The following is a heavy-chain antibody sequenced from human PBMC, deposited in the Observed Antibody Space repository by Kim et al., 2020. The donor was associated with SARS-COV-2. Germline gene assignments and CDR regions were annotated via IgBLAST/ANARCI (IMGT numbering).Heavy chain of an antibody. J-gene: IGHJ6*02. V-gene: IGHV3-33*01. CDR3: ARDPGLLSSSDMDYYYYGMDV. CDR1: GFTFSSYG. Sequence: GGSLRLSCAASGFTFSSYGMHWVRQAPGKGLEWVAVIWYDGSNKYYADSVKGRFTISRDNSKNTLYLQMNSLRAEDTAVYYCARDPGLLSSSDMDYYYYGMDVWGQGTTVTVSS. D-gene: IGHD2-2*01. CDR2: IWYDGSNK.